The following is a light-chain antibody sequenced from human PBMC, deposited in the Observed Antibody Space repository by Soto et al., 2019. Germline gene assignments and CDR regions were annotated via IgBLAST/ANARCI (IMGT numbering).Light chain of an antibody. CDR3: QQYDNLPLT. V-gene: IGKV3D-15*01. CDR1: QGVSSN. Sequence: EIVMTQFPATLSVSPGERATLSCRASQGVSSNLAWYQQKPGQAPRLLIYGASTRATGIPARFSGSGSGTEFTLTISSLQPEDIATYYCQQYDNLPLTFGGGTKVDIK. CDR2: GAS. J-gene: IGKJ4*01.